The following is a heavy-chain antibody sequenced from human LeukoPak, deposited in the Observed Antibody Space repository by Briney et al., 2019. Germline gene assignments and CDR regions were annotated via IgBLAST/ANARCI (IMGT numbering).Heavy chain of an antibody. D-gene: IGHD3-10*02. CDR1: GFTFNSYT. Sequence: GGSLRLSCAASGFTFNSYTMNWVRQAPGKGLEWVSSISSSSYIYYADSVKGRFTISRDNAKNSLYLQMNGLRAEDTAVYYCARGTMFPYYFDYWGQGTLVTVSS. CDR2: ISSSSYI. V-gene: IGHV3-21*01. CDR3: ARGTMFPYYFDY. J-gene: IGHJ4*02.